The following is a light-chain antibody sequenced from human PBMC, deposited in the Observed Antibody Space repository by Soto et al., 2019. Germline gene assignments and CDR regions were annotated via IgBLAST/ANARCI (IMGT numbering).Light chain of an antibody. CDR1: QGIRNE. V-gene: IGKV1-17*01. Sequence: DIQMTQSPSSLSASVGDRVTITCRASQGIRNELGWYQQKPGKAPKRLIDAASHSQSGVPSRFSGSGSETEFTLTISSLQPEDFAAYYWHQHNSSPLTCGPGTKVDIK. CDR3: HQHNSSPLT. J-gene: IGKJ3*01. CDR2: AAS.